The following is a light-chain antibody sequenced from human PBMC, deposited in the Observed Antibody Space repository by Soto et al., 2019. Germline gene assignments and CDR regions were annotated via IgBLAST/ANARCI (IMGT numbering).Light chain of an antibody. J-gene: IGLJ3*02. CDR1: SSDVGTYDL. CDR2: EAT. CDR3: CSFAGSNSWV. Sequence: QSALTQPASVSGSPGQSITISCTGSSSDVGTYDLVSWYQHHPGAAPKLMIYEATRRPSGISNRFSGSKSGNTASLTISGLQAEDEADYYCCSFAGSNSWVFGGVTKVTVL. V-gene: IGLV2-23*01.